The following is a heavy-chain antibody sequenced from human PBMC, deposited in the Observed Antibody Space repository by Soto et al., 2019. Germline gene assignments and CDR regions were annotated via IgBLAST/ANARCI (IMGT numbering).Heavy chain of an antibody. CDR1: GFSFTNFA. V-gene: IGHV3-23*01. J-gene: IGHJ4*02. CDR3: AKDRGYLDY. Sequence: GGSLRLSCAASGFSFTNFAMSWVRQAPGKGLEWVAGIGASGDITWYADSVKGRLSISRDNSKNTLYLQMNSLRAEDTAVYYCAKDRGYLDYWGQGTLVTVSS. CDR2: IGASGDIT.